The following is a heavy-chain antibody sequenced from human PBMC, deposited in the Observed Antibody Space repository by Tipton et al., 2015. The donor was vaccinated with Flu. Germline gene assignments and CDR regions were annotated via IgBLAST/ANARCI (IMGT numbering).Heavy chain of an antibody. J-gene: IGHJ3*02. CDR2: ISAFNGYT. CDR3: ARRPYMSSSDLYAFDI. Sequence: QLVQSGAELKKPGASVKVSCKASGYTFRSYAISWVRQAPGQGFEWLGWISAFNGYTNYTAKFQDRVTMTTDTATSTAYMELRRLRSDDTAIYYCARRPYMSSSDLYAFDIWGQGTMVTVSS. D-gene: IGHD6-6*01. CDR1: GYTFRSYA. V-gene: IGHV1-18*04.